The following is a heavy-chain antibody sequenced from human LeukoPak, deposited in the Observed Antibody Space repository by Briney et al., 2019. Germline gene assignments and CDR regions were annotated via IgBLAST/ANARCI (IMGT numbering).Heavy chain of an antibody. J-gene: IGHJ5*02. Sequence: PGGSLRLSCAASGVTPSPYGMHWGRQAPGKGLEWVAVISYEGGTQHYADSVKGRFIISRENPRNTLYLQMNILRTEDTAVYYCAKEGTPQVSTWYDLWGQGTLVTVSS. D-gene: IGHD3-10*01. CDR2: ISYEGGTQ. V-gene: IGHV3-30*18. CDR1: GVTPSPYG. CDR3: AKEGTPQVSTWYDL.